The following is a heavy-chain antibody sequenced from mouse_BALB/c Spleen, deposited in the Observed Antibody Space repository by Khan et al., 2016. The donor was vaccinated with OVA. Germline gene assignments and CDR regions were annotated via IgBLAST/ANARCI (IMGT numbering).Heavy chain of an antibody. J-gene: IGHJ3*01. CDR1: GYKFTDYI. CDR2: IFPGSGAP. CDR3: ARGGYSVFAY. Sequence: QVQLEQSGPELVKPGASLKVSCKASGYKFTDYIIGWVKQSTRQGLEWIGDIFPGSGAPYYNEKFKDKATLTADKSSNTAYMQLSSLTSEDSAVYFCARGGYSVFAYWGQGTLVTVSA. V-gene: IGHV1-77*01. D-gene: IGHD2-14*01.